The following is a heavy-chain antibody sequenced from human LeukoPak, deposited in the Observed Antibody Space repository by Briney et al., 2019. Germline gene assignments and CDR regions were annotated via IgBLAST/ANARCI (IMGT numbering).Heavy chain of an antibody. CDR1: GFTFSNYE. J-gene: IGHJ4*02. CDR2: ISSSGDII. V-gene: IGHV3-48*03. D-gene: IGHD2-15*01. Sequence: GGSLRLSCAASGFTFSNYEMNWVRQAPGKGLEWVSYISSSGDIIYYAASVKGRFTISRDNAKNSLYLQMNSLRAEDTAVYYCAKAAVAGMSDYWGQGTLVTVSS. CDR3: AKAAVAGMSDY.